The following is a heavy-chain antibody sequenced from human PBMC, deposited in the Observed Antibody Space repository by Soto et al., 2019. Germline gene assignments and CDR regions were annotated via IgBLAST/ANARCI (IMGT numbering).Heavy chain of an antibody. CDR3: AREGCSWSYLNY. J-gene: IGHJ4*02. CDR1: GGTFGRYG. CDR2: IIPIFGTG. V-gene: IGHV1-69*01. D-gene: IGHD2-15*01. Sequence: QVQLVQSGAEVKKPGSSVKVSCKASGGTFGRYGIKWVRQAHGQGLEWMGGIIPIFGTGNYAQKFQVRATRTSDECTSTVYMELSSLSSDNTAVYYCAREGCSWSYLNYCGQGTMVTVSS.